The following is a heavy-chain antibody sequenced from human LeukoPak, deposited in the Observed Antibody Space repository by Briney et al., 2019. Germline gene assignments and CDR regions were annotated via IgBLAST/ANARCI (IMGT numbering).Heavy chain of an antibody. Sequence: PGGSLRLSCAASGFTLSRLAMRWVRQAPGRGLEWVSSISSSSSYIYYADSVKGQFTISRDNAKNSLYLQMNSLRAEDTAVYYCARGTTGSSSSWYSFTDYWGQGTLVTVSS. CDR2: ISSSSSYI. V-gene: IGHV3-21*01. J-gene: IGHJ4*02. D-gene: IGHD6-13*01. CDR3: ARGTTGSSSSWYSFTDY. CDR1: GFTLSRLA.